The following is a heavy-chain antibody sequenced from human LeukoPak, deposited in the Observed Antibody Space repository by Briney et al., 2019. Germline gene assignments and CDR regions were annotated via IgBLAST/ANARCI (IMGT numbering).Heavy chain of an antibody. CDR1: GFTVSSNY. CDR2: IYRGGAT. D-gene: IGHD1-14*01. CDR3: ARDEPDSLYFDY. V-gene: IGHV3-66*01. J-gene: IGHJ4*02. Sequence: GGSLRLSCAASGFTVSSNYMSWVRQAPGKGLEWASVIYRGGATYYADSVKDRFTISRDISKNTLFLQMNSLRAEDTAVYFCARDEPDSLYFDYWGQGTLVTASP.